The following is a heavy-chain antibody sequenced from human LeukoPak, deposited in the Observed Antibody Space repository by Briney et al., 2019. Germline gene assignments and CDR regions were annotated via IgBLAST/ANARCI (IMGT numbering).Heavy chain of an antibody. CDR1: GYRFTSYW. J-gene: IGHJ5*02. D-gene: IGHD2-21*02. V-gene: IGHV5-51*01. CDR2: IYPGDSDT. Sequence: GESLKISCKGSGYRFTSYWIGWVRPMPGKGLEWMGIIYPGDSDTRYSPSFQGQVTISADKSISTAYLQWSSLKASDTAIYYCARRDGDCQLRYNWFDPWGQGTLVTVSS. CDR3: ARRDGDCQLRYNWFDP.